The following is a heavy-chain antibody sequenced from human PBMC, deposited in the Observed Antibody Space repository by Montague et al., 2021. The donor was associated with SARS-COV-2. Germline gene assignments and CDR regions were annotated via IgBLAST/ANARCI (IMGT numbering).Heavy chain of an antibody. CDR2: IDYRGXT. CDR1: GGSISSSSYY. D-gene: IGHD6-13*01. V-gene: IGHV4-39*07. CDR3: ARLGRRKLVRLSGIDV. J-gene: IGHJ6*02. Sequence: SETLSLTCTVSGGSISSSSYYWGWIRQPPGKRVWSRGSIDYRGXTXYXXXXKXRVTISVDTSKNQFSLKLSLVTAADTAVYYCARLGRRKLVRLSGIDVWGQGTMVTVSS.